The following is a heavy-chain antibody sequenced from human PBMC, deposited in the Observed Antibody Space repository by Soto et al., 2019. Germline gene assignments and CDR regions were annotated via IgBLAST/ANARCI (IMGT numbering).Heavy chain of an antibody. Sequence: QVQLVQSGAEVKKPGSSVKVSCKASGGTFSSYVISWVRQAPGQGLEWMGGIIPIFGTTNYAQKFQGRVTITADGSTDTAYMALSSLRSEDTAVYYCARALEEYYYDSSGYYFGYWGQGTLVTVSS. CDR2: IIPIFGTT. V-gene: IGHV1-69*12. CDR1: GGTFSSYV. D-gene: IGHD3-22*01. CDR3: ARALEEYYYDSSGYYFGY. J-gene: IGHJ4*02.